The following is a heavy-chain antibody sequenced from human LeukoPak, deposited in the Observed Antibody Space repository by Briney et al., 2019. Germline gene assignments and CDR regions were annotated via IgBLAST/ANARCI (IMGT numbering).Heavy chain of an antibody. D-gene: IGHD3-10*01. CDR3: ASLVLLWLGESELAAGHVDKDV. V-gene: IGHV3-48*03. CDR1: GFTFSSYE. J-gene: IGHJ6*03. CDR2: ISSSGSTI. Sequence: WGSLRLSCAASGFTFSSYEMNWVRQAPGKGVEWVSYISSSGSTIYYADSVKGRFTISRDNSKNTLYLQMNGLRPEDTAKYYCASLVLLWLGESELAAGHVDKDVWGKGTTVTVSS.